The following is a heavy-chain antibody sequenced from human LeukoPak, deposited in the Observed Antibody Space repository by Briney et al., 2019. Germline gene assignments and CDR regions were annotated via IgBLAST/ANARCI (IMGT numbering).Heavy chain of an antibody. CDR1: GGSISSYY. Sequence: SETLSLTCTVSGGSISSYYWSWIRQPPGKGLEWIGYIYYSGSTNYNPSLKSRVTISVDTSKNQFSLKLSSVTAADTAVYYCARLSVAGTHYWGQGTLVTVSS. J-gene: IGHJ4*02. D-gene: IGHD6-19*01. CDR3: ARLSVAGTHY. V-gene: IGHV4-59*08. CDR2: IYYSGST.